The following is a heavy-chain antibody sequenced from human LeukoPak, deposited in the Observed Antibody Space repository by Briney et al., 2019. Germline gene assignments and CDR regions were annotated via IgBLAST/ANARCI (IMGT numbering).Heavy chain of an antibody. V-gene: IGHV4-34*01. CDR1: GEPFTGYY. CDR2: IHHSGST. D-gene: IGHD2-8*01. J-gene: IGHJ4*02. Sequence: SETLSLTCAVHGEPFTGYYWSWIRQSPERGLEWLGEIHHSGSTNYNPSLKRPVTLSVDAPRNEVSLKVDSVTAADTAVYFCARARLGHCTNGICRYFDYWGQGSVVTVSS. CDR3: ARARLGHCTNGICRYFDY.